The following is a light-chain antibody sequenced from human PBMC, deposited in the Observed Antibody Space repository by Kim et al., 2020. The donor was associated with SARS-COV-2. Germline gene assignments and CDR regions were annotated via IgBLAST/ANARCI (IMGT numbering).Light chain of an antibody. CDR2: SNN. Sequence: ELAQPPSASGTPGQRVTISCSGSSSSIGSNTVNWYQQLPGTAPKVLIYSNNQRPSGVPDRFSGSKSGTSASLAISGLQSEDEADYYCAAWDDSLSGWVFGGGTQLTVL. V-gene: IGLV1-44*01. J-gene: IGLJ3*02. CDR3: AAWDDSLSGWV. CDR1: SSSIGSNT.